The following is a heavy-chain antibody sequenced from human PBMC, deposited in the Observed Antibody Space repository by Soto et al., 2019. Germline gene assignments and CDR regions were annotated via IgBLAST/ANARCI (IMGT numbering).Heavy chain of an antibody. CDR3: ARGGYGGHHEGIHC. D-gene: IGHD4-17*01. J-gene: IGHJ4*02. CDR2: IYYSGST. CDR1: GGSVSSGSYY. Sequence: SETLSLTCTVSGGSVSSGSYYCSWMRQPPWKGLEWIGYIYYSGSTNYNPSLKSRVTISVDTSKNQFSLKLSPVTAADTAVYYCARGGYGGHHEGIHCLGQGTLVIVSS. V-gene: IGHV4-61*01.